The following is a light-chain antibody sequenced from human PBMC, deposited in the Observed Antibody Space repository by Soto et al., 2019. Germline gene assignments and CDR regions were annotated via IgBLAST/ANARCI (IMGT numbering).Light chain of an antibody. V-gene: IGLV4-60*02. CDR2: VEGSGSY. J-gene: IGLJ2*01. CDR3: ETWDNNARI. Sequence: QPVLTQTSSASASPGSSVKLTCTLSSGHSSHIIAWHQQQPGKAPRYLMKVEGSGSYNKGSGVYDRFSGSSSGADRYLTISNLQFEDEADYYCETWDNNARIFGGGTKLTVL. CDR1: SGHSSHI.